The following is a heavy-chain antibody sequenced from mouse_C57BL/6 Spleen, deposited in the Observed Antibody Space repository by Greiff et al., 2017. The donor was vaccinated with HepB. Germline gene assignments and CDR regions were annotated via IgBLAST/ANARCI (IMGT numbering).Heavy chain of an antibody. D-gene: IGHD1-2*01. CDR2: IDPSDSET. Sequence: QVQLQQPGAELVRPGSSVKLSCKASGYTFTSYWMHWVKQRPIQGLEWIGNIDPSDSETHYNQKFKDKATFTVDKSSSTAYMQLSSLTSEDSAVYYCARRYYGSAFAYWGQGTLVTVSA. V-gene: IGHV1-52*01. CDR1: GYTFTSYW. CDR3: ARRYYGSAFAY. J-gene: IGHJ3*01.